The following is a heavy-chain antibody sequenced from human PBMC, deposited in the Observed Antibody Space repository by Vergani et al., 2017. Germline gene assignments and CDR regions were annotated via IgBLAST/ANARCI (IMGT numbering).Heavy chain of an antibody. V-gene: IGHV1-58*02. D-gene: IGHD3-16*02. CDR2: IVVGSGNT. J-gene: IGHJ3*02. Sequence: QMQLVQSGPEVKKPGTSVKVSCKASGFTFTSPAMQWVRQARGQRLEWIGWIVVGSGNTNYAQKFQERVTITRDMSTSTAYMELSSLRSEDTAVYYCAACWQSRSAFDIWGQGTMVTVSS. CDR3: AACWQSRSAFDI. CDR1: GFTFTSPA.